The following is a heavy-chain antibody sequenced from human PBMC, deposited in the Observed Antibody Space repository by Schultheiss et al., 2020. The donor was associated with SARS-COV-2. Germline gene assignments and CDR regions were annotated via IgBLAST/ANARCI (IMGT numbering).Heavy chain of an antibody. CDR2: IYYSGST. V-gene: IGHV4-30-4*01. J-gene: IGHJ4*02. CDR1: GASISGGDYY. Sequence: SETLSLTCTVSGASISGGDYYWSWIRQTPGKGLEWIGYIYYSGSTYYNPSLKSRVTISVDTSKNQFSLKLSSVTAADTAVYYCARAPDDSSGYYYLFYFDYWGQGTLVTVSS. D-gene: IGHD3-22*01. CDR3: ARAPDDSSGYYYLFYFDY.